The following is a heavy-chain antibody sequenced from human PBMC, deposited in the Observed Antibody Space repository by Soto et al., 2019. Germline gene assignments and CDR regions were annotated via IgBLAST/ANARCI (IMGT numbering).Heavy chain of an antibody. J-gene: IGHJ4*02. Sequence: ASETLSLTCTVSGGSISSGDYYWSWIRQPPGKGLEWIGYIYYSGSTYYNPSLKSRVTISVDTSKNQFSLKLSSVTAADTAVYYCARVNGYSSSSLDYWGQGTLVTVSS. D-gene: IGHD6-6*01. CDR1: GGSISSGDYY. CDR3: ARVNGYSSSSLDY. CDR2: IYYSGST. V-gene: IGHV4-30-4*01.